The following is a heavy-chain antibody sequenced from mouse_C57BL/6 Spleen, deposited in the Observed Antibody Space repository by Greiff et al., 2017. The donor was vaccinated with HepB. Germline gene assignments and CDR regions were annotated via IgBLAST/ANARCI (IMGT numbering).Heavy chain of an antibody. CDR2: SYPGNSDT. D-gene: IGHD1-1*01. CDR1: GYTFTSYW. J-gene: IGHJ2*01. V-gene: IGHV1-5*01. Sequence: EVQLQQSGTVLARPGASVKMSCKTSGYTFTSYWMHWVKQRPGQGLEWIGASYPGNSDTSYNQKFKGKAKLTAVTSASTAYMELSSLTNEDSAVYYCRGTTVVASYYFDYWGQGTTLTVSS. CDR3: RGTTVVASYYFDY.